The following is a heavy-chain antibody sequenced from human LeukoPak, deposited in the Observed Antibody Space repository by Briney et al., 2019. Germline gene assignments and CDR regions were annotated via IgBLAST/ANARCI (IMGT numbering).Heavy chain of an antibody. V-gene: IGHV1-2*02. CDR3: ARERASIVEVSGRFDP. CDR2: INPNTGGT. Sequence: ASVKVSCKASGYTFTGYYMHWVRQAPGQGLEWMGWINPNTGGTEYAQKFQGRVTMTRDTSISTAYMELSRLKSDDTAVYYCARERASIVEVSGRFDPWGQGTLVTVSS. D-gene: IGHD1-26*01. J-gene: IGHJ5*02. CDR1: GYTFTGYY.